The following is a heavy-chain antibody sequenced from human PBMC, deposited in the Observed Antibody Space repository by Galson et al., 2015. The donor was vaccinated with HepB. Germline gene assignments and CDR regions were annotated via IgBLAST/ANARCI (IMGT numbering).Heavy chain of an antibody. J-gene: IGHJ4*01. D-gene: IGHD4-23*01. V-gene: IGHV3-53*01. CDR3: ARDMGDYDGSPYYFDY. CDR2: IYSGGRT. CDR1: GFTVRTNC. Sequence: SLRLSCAASGFTVRTNCMNWVRQAPGKGLQWVSVIYSGGRTYYADSVKGRFTISRDNSKNTLYLQMNSLRAEDTAVYYCARDMGDYDGSPYYFDYWGHGTLDTVSS.